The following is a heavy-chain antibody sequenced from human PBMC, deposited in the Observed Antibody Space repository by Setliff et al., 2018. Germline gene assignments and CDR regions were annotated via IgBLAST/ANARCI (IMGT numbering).Heavy chain of an antibody. CDR1: GFTFSSYW. CDR3: ARDGGEY. D-gene: IGHD3-16*01. Sequence: GGSLRLSCAASGFTFSSYWMTWFRQIPGKGLEWVSAICGGCSDRHYADSVKGRFTISRDNAKNSLYLQMNSLRAEDTAVYYCARDGGEYWGQGTLVTVSS. V-gene: IGHV3-21*01. J-gene: IGHJ4*02. CDR2: ICGGCSDR.